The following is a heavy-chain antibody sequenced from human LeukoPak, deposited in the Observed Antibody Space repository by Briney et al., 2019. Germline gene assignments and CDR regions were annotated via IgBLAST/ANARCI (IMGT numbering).Heavy chain of an antibody. CDR1: GGSISSGDFY. V-gene: IGHV4-30-4*01. CDR2: IYYSGST. J-gene: IGHJ3*02. Sequence: SETLSLTCTVSGGSISSGDFYGSWIRQPPGKGLEWIVYIYYSGSTYYNPSLKSRVTISVDTSKNQFSLKLSSVTAADTAVYYCARGNDCSSTSCNEGHDAFDIWGQGTMVTVS. CDR3: ARGNDCSSTSCNEGHDAFDI. D-gene: IGHD2-2*01.